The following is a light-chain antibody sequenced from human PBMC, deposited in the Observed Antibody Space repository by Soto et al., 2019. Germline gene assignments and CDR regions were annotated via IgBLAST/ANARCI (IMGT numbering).Light chain of an antibody. CDR3: QQYNNWPHT. CDR1: QSVSSK. Sequence: EIVMTQSPATLSVSPGERATLSCRASQSVSSKLAWSQKKPGQAPSLLIYGVSTRATGVPVRFSGSGSGTEFTLTVNSLQSEDFAVYYCQQYNNWPHTFGQGTKLEIK. J-gene: IGKJ2*01. CDR2: GVS. V-gene: IGKV3-15*01.